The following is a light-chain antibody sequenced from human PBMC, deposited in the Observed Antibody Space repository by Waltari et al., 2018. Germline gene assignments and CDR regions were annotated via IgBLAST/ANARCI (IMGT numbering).Light chain of an antibody. J-gene: IGLJ3*02. CDR2: GVN. Sequence: QSALTPPAPVSGSPGQSITLSFTGASGAFGDYKCVPWYQQHPGKAPKVLIYGVNNRPSGVSRRFSGSKSGNAASLTISGLQAEDEAVYFCSAYIITNSLWVFGGGTKLTVL. CDR3: SAYIITNSLWV. CDR1: SGAFGDYKC. V-gene: IGLV2-14*03.